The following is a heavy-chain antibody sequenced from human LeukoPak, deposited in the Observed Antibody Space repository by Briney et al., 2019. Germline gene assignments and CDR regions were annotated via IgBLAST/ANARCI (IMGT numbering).Heavy chain of an antibody. CDR2: ISSRGTTK. CDR1: GFTFSSSR. J-gene: IGHJ4*02. D-gene: IGHD6-13*01. Sequence: PGGSLRLSCEVSGFTFSSSRMNCVRQAPGKGLEWVSYISSRGTTKHYADSVKGRFTISRDNAKNALYLQMNSLRVEDTAVYYCANFEPGYTSSWYAEFWGQGTLVTVSS. V-gene: IGHV3-48*01. CDR3: ANFEPGYTSSWYAEF.